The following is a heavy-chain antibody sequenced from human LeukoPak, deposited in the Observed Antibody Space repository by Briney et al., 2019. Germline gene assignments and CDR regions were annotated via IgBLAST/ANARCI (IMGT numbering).Heavy chain of an antibody. CDR1: GYTFTSYD. J-gene: IGHJ6*02. D-gene: IGHD3-3*01. V-gene: IGHV1-8*01. CDR3: ARAPRGEWLLGYYYYGMDV. CDR2: MNPNSGNT. Sequence: GASVKVSCKASGYTFTSYDINWVRQATGQGLEWMGWMNPNSGNTGYAQKFQGRVTMTRNTSISTAYMELSSLRSEDTAVYYCARAPRGEWLLGYYYYGMDVWGQGTTVTVSS.